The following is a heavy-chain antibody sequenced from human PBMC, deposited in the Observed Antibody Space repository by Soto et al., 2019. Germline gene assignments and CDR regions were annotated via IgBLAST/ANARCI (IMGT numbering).Heavy chain of an antibody. CDR3: ASSPRQGYYYDSSGYYLGSIKPYGMDV. Sequence: GGSLRLSCAASGFTFSSYAMHWVRQAPGKGLEWVAVISYDGSNKYYADSVKGRFTISRDNSKNTLYLQMNSLRAEDTAVYYCASSPRQGYYYDSSGYYLGSIKPYGMDVWGQGTTVTVSS. D-gene: IGHD3-22*01. CDR2: ISYDGSNK. J-gene: IGHJ6*02. V-gene: IGHV3-30-3*01. CDR1: GFTFSSYA.